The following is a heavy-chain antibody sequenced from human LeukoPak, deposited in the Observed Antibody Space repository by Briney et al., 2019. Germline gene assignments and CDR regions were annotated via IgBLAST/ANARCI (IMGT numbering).Heavy chain of an antibody. CDR2: IKQDGNEK. CDR1: GFTFSSSW. J-gene: IGHJ4*02. Sequence: HPGGSLRLSCVASGFTFSSSWMSWVRQAPGKGLEWVANIKQDGNEKSYVESVRGRFTISRDNAKNSLYLQLNSLRAEDTALYYCARDNPPDYWGQGTLVTVSS. CDR3: ARDNPPDY. V-gene: IGHV3-7*03.